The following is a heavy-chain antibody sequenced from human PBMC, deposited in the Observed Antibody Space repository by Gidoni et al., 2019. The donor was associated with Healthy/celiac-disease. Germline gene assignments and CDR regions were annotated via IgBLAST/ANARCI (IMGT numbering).Heavy chain of an antibody. D-gene: IGHD3-9*01. CDR1: GGSVSSGSYS. Sequence: QVQLQESGPVLVKPSETLSLTCTVSGGSVSSGSYSWSWIRQPPGKGLEWIGYISYSGSTHYNPSLKSRVTISVDTSKNQFSLKLSYVTAADTAVYYCARGPYDILTGEYYYYGMDVWGQGTTVTVSS. J-gene: IGHJ6*02. CDR3: ARGPYDILTGEYYYYGMDV. V-gene: IGHV4-61*01. CDR2: ISYSGST.